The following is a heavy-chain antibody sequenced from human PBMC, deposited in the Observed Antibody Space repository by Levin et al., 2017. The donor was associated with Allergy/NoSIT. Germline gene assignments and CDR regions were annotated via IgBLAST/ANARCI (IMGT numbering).Heavy chain of an antibody. CDR3: ARGIHQIFGELARGFDY. D-gene: IGHD3-10*01. J-gene: IGHJ4*02. CDR2: INHSGST. V-gene: IGHV4-34*01. CDR1: GGSFSGYY. Sequence: PSETLSLTCAVYGGSFSGYYWSWIRQPPGKGLEWIGEINHSGSTNYNPSLKSRVTISVDTSKNQFSLKLSSVTAADTAVYYCARGIHQIFGELARGFDYWGQGTLVTVSS.